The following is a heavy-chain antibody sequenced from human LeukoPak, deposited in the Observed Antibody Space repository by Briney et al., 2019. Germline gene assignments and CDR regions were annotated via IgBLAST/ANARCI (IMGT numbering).Heavy chain of an antibody. Sequence: SETLSLTCTVSGGSISSGGYYWSWIRQHPGKGLEWIGYIYYSGSTYYNPSLKSRVTISVDTSKNQFSLKLSSVTAADTAVYYCATARRVKYSSSLGYFDYWGQGTLVTVSS. V-gene: IGHV4-31*03. CDR1: GGSISSGGYY. D-gene: IGHD6-6*01. CDR2: IYYSGST. J-gene: IGHJ4*02. CDR3: ATARRVKYSSSLGYFDY.